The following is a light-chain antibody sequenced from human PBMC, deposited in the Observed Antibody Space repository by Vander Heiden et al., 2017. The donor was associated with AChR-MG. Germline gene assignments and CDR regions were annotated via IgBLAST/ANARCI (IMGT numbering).Light chain of an antibody. Sequence: DFVMTQSPDSLAVSLGERATINCKSSQSVLYSSNNKNYLAWYQQKPGQPPKLLIYGASTRESGVPDRFSGSGSGTDFTLTISSLQAEDVAVYYCQQDYTSWTFGQGTKVEVK. J-gene: IGKJ1*01. CDR1: QSVLYSSNNKNY. CDR2: GAS. V-gene: IGKV4-1*01. CDR3: QQDYTSWT.